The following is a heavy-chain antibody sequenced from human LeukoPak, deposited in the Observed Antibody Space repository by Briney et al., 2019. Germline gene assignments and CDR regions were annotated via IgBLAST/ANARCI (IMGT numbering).Heavy chain of an antibody. Sequence: SGGSLRLSCAASGFTFSSYGMHWVRQAPGKGLEWVAFIRYDGSNKYYADSVKGRFTISRDNSKNSLYLQMNSLRTEDTAVYYCARGSVIVAGYDYWGQGTLVTVSS. CDR2: IRYDGSNK. J-gene: IGHJ4*02. V-gene: IGHV3-30*02. CDR3: ARGSVIVAGYDY. D-gene: IGHD5-12*01. CDR1: GFTFSSYG.